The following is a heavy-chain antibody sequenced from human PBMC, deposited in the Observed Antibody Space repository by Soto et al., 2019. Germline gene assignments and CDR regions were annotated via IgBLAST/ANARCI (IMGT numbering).Heavy chain of an antibody. Sequence: QVQLVQSGAEVKKPGASVKVSCKASGYSLTSYAINWVRHATGQGLEWMGWMNPNSGNTGYAQKFQGRVTMTRNTSLSTPYMELSSLRSEDTAVYYCARGRPHTAMVWGWFDPWGQGTLVTVSS. CDR2: MNPNSGNT. V-gene: IGHV1-8*01. D-gene: IGHD5-18*01. CDR3: ARGRPHTAMVWGWFDP. J-gene: IGHJ5*02. CDR1: GYSLTSYA.